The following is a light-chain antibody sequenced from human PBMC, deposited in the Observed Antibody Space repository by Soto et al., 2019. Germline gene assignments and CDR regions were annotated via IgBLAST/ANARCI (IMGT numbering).Light chain of an antibody. V-gene: IGKV1-39*01. CDR3: QQSYSTTFT. J-gene: IGKJ3*01. CDR2: AAS. CDR1: QSISNY. Sequence: DIPMTQSPSSPSASVGDSVTITCRASQSISNYLNWYQQKPVKDPQLLVYAASSLQSGVPSRFSGSGSGTDFTLTISSLQPADFATYYWQQSYSTTFTFGPGTKVDIK.